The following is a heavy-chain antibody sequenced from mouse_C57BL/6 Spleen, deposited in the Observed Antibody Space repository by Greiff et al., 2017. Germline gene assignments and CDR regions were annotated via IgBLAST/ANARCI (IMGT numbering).Heavy chain of an antibody. D-gene: IGHD3-2*02. CDR1: GYTFTSYW. Sequence: QVQLQQPGAELVRPGSSVKLSCKASGYTFTSYWMHWVKQRPIQGLEWIGNIDPSDSETHYNQKFKDKATLTVDKSSSTAYMQLSSLTSEDSAVYYCARSGTLRQLSLYFDYWGQGTTLTVSS. CDR3: ARSGTLRQLSLYFDY. V-gene: IGHV1-52*01. J-gene: IGHJ2*01. CDR2: IDPSDSET.